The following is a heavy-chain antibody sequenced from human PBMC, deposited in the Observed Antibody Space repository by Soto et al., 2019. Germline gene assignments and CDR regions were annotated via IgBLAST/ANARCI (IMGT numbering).Heavy chain of an antibody. J-gene: IGHJ6*02. Sequence: SETLSLTCTVSGGSVSSFYWSWIRQSPGKGLEWIGYIYYSGSTDYNPSLKSRLTISVDMSKNQISLRLNSVTAADTAVYYCARGIDYTQVASYHYGMDVWGQGTPVTVSS. CDR3: ARGIDYTQVASYHYGMDV. V-gene: IGHV4-59*02. D-gene: IGHD4-4*01. CDR2: IYYSGST. CDR1: GGSVSSFY.